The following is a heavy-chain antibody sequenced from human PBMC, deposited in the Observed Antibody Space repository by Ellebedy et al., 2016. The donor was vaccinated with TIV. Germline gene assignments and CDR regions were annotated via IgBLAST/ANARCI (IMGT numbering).Heavy chain of an antibody. J-gene: IGHJ6*02. Sequence: ASVKVSCKASGYTFTNYGISWVRQAPGQGLEWMGWISAYNGTTHYVQKLQGRITMTTDTSTSTAYMELRSLRSDDTAVYYCASIDRGYTHGYPMNYYYGMDVWGQGTTVTVSS. D-gene: IGHD5-18*01. V-gene: IGHV1-18*04. CDR1: GYTFTNYG. CDR3: ASIDRGYTHGYPMNYYYGMDV. CDR2: ISAYNGTT.